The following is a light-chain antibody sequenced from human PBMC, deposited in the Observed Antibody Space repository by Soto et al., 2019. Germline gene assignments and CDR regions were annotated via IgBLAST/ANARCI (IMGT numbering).Light chain of an antibody. CDR3: NSYVTSNVVI. CDR2: EVS. CDR1: SSDVGGYNY. Sequence: QSALTQPASVSGSPGQSITISCTGTSSDVGGYNYVSWYQQHPGKAPKLMIYEVSNRPSGVSNRFSGSKSGNTASLTVSGLQAEDEAVYYCNSYVTSNVVIFGGGTSLTVL. V-gene: IGLV2-14*01. J-gene: IGLJ2*01.